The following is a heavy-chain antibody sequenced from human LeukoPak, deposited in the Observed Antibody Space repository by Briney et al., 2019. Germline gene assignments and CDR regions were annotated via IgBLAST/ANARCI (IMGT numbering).Heavy chain of an antibody. J-gene: IGHJ4*02. CDR2: FSGSGGST. CDR1: GFTFNNYA. D-gene: IGHD1-26*01. Sequence: GGSLRLSCAASGFTFNNYAMSWVRQAPGKGLEWVAAFSGSGGSTNYADSVKGRFTISRDNSKNPLYLQMSSLRAEDTALYYCAKGSRLYTGSSGNYFDYWGQGTLATVSS. V-gene: IGHV3-23*01. CDR3: AKGSRLYTGSSGNYFDY.